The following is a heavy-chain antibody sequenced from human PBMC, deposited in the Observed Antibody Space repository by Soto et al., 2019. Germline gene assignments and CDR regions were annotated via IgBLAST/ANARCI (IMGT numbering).Heavy chain of an antibody. CDR2: TYYRSKWYN. J-gene: IGHJ1*01. CDR1: GDSVSSNSAA. Sequence: SQTLSLTCAISGDSVSSNSAAWNWIRQSPSRGLEWLGRTYYRSKWYNDYAVSVKSRITINPDTSKNQFSLQLNSVTPEDTAVYYCAREVYYYDSSGYYSHFQHWGQGTLVTVSS. V-gene: IGHV6-1*01. CDR3: AREVYYYDSSGYYSHFQH. D-gene: IGHD3-22*01.